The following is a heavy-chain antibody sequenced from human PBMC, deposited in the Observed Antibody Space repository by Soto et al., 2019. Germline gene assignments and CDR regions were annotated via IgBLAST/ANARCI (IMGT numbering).Heavy chain of an antibody. CDR1: GFTFSNYW. D-gene: IGHD5-18*01. V-gene: IGHV3-74*01. Sequence: EVQLVESGGGLFQPGGSLRLSCEASGFTFSNYWMHWVRQVPGKGLVWVSRIKGDASNTNYADFVKGRFTISRDNAKNTVYLQMNSMTAEDTAVYYCARGIHGYYGSDVWGQGTMVTVSS. J-gene: IGHJ3*01. CDR2: IKGDASNT. CDR3: ARGIHGYYGSDV.